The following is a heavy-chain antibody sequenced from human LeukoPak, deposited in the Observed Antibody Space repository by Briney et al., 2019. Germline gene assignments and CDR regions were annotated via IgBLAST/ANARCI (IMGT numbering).Heavy chain of an antibody. Sequence: ASVKVSCKASGYTFTAHYMHWVRQAPGQGLEWMGRINRSSGDTEYGQRFQGRVTLTRDTSSSTANMELRRLRSDDTAVYYCARDPGYSYAFDIWGQGTVVIVSS. V-gene: IGHV1-2*06. D-gene: IGHD2-21*01. CDR2: INRSSGDT. J-gene: IGHJ3*02. CDR1: GYTFTAHY. CDR3: ARDPGYSYAFDI.